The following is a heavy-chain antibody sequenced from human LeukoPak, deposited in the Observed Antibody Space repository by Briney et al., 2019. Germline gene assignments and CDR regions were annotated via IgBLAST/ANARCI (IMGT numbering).Heavy chain of an antibody. CDR2: IYYSGST. CDR1: GGSISSYY. V-gene: IGHV4-59*01. CDR3: ARGGQDIVLMVCAFDAFDI. D-gene: IGHD2-8*01. Sequence: PSETLSLTCTVSGGSISSYYWSWIRQPPGKGLEWIGYIYYSGSTNYNPSLKSRVTISVDTSKNQFSLKLSSVTAADTAVYYCARGGQDIVLMVCAFDAFDIWGQGTMVTVSS. J-gene: IGHJ3*02.